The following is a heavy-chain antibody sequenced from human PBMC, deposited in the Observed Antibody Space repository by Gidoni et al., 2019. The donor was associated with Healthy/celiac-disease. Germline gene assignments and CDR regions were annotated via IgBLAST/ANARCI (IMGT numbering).Heavy chain of an antibody. Sequence: QVQLVESGGGVVQPGRSLRLSCAASGFTFSSYGMHWVRQAPGKGLEWVAVIWYDGSNKYYADSVKGRFTISRDNSKNTLYLQMNSLRAEDTAVYYCAREGDYYGSGTPPGFDYWGQGTLVTVSS. CDR3: AREGDYYGSGTPPGFDY. J-gene: IGHJ4*02. CDR2: IWYDGSNK. V-gene: IGHV3-33*01. CDR1: GFTFSSYG. D-gene: IGHD3-10*01.